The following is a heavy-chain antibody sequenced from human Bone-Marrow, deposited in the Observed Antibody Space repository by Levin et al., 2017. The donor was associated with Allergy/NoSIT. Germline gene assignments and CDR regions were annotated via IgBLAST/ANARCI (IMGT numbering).Heavy chain of an antibody. V-gene: IGHV3-48*04. CDR3: ARYGSGSFYAY. CDR2: ISSSSSSI. D-gene: IGHD3-10*01. CDR1: GFTFSSYS. J-gene: IGHJ4*02. Sequence: PGGSLRLSCAASGFTFSSYSMSWVRQAPGKGLEWVSYISSSSSSIQHADSVKGRFTISRENSKNSLYLQMNSLRAEDTAVYYCARYGSGSFYAYWGQGTLVTVSS.